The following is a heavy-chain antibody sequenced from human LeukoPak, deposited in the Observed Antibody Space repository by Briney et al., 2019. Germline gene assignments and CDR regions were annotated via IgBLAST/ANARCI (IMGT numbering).Heavy chain of an antibody. D-gene: IGHD3-22*01. V-gene: IGHV4-4*07. CDR2: IYTSGST. Sequence: SETLSLTCTVSGGSISSYYWSWIRQLAGKGLEWIGRIYTSGSTNYNPSLKSRVTMSVDTSKNQFSLKLSSVTAADTAVYYCARDRYSSGYYGFDYWGQGTLVTVSS. CDR3: ARDRYSSGYYGFDY. CDR1: GGSISSYY. J-gene: IGHJ4*02.